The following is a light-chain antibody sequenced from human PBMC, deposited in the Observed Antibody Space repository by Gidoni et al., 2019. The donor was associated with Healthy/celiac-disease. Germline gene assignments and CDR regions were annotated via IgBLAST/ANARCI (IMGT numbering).Light chain of an antibody. CDR2: DVS. J-gene: IGLJ3*02. Sequence: QSALPQPASVPGSPGQSLTISCTGTSSDGGGYNYVSWYQQHPGKAPKLMIYDVSNRPSGVSNRFSGSKSGNTASLTISGLQAEDEADYYCSSYTSSSTLGVFGGGTKLTVL. V-gene: IGLV2-14*01. CDR3: SSYTSSSTLGV. CDR1: SSDGGGYNY.